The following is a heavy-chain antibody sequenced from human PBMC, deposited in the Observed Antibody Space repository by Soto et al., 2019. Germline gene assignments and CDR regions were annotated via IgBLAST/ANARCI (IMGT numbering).Heavy chain of an antibody. CDR1: GFTFSSYS. J-gene: IGHJ4*02. Sequence: LRLSCAASGFTFSSYSMSLVRQAPGKGLEWVSSISSSGDSTYYAASVKGRFTIPRDNSKNTLHLQMNSLRAEDTATYYCARGANSGSGIAFWGQGALLTVSS. CDR3: ARGANSGSGIAF. D-gene: IGHD1-26*01. V-gene: IGHV3-23*01. CDR2: ISSSGDST.